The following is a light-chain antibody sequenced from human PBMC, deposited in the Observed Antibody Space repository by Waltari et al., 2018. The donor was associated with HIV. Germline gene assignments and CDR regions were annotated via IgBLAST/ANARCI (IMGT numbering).Light chain of an antibody. Sequence: QSSLTQPPSAPGPPGQSVTLSCTRTRHDAGIYDFIPWYQLRPGNLPKLMIYEVTTRPSGVAGRFSGSKSGNTASLTVSGLQNDDEADYYCSSYAANNTFVIFGGGTKLTVL. CDR2: EVT. V-gene: IGLV2-8*01. CDR3: SSYAANNTFVI. CDR1: RHDAGIYDF. J-gene: IGLJ2*01.